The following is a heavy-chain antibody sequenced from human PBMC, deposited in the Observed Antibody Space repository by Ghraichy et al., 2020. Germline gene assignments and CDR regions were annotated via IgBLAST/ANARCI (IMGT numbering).Heavy chain of an antibody. CDR3: ATSRYYYDSSGYHFDY. D-gene: IGHD3-22*01. V-gene: IGHV1-24*01. CDR1: GYTLTELS. J-gene: IGHJ4*02. Sequence: ASVKVSCKVSGYTLTELSMHWVRQAPGKGLEWMGGFDPEDGETIYAQKFQGRVTMTEDTSTDTAYMELSSLRSEDTAVYYCATSRYYYDSSGYHFDYWGQGTLVTVSS. CDR2: FDPEDGET.